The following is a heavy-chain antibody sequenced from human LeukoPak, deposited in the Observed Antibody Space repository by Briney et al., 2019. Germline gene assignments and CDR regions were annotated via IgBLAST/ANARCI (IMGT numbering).Heavy chain of an antibody. CDR3: AKQKQLVLGHYFDY. CDR1: GFTFSSYA. D-gene: IGHD6-6*01. V-gene: IGHV3-23*01. J-gene: IGHJ4*02. Sequence: PGGSLRLSCAASGFTFSSYAMSWVRQAPGKGLEGVSAISGSGGSTYYADSVKGRFTISRDNSKNTLYLQMNSLRAEDTAVYYCAKQKQLVLGHYFDYWGQGTLVTVSS. CDR2: ISGSGGST.